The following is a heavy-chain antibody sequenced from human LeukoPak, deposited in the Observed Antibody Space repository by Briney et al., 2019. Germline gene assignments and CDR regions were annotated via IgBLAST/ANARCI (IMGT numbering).Heavy chain of an antibody. CDR1: GFTFSDYY. Sequence: GGSLRLSCAASGFTFSDYYMSWIRQAPGKGLEWVSYISSSGSTIYYADSVKGRFTISRDKAKNSLYLQMNSLRAEDTAVYYCARKDGVVGATTHFDYWGQGTLVTVSS. CDR3: ARKDGVVGATTHFDY. D-gene: IGHD1-26*01. CDR2: ISSSGSTI. J-gene: IGHJ4*02. V-gene: IGHV3-11*01.